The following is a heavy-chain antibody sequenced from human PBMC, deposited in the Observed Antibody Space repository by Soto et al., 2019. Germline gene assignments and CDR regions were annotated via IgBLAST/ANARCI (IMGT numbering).Heavy chain of an antibody. CDR3: ARVGRPFYYFDY. Sequence: SETLSLTCTVSGGSISSGGYYWSWIRQHPGKGLEWIGYIYYSGSTYYNPSLKSRVTISVDTSKNQFSLKLSSVTAADTAVYYCARVGRPFYYFDYWGQGTLVTVSS. CDR1: GGSISSGGYY. D-gene: IGHD1-1*01. V-gene: IGHV4-31*03. CDR2: IYYSGST. J-gene: IGHJ4*02.